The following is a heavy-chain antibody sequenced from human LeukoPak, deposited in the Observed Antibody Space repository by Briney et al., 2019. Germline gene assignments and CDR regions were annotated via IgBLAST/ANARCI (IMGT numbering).Heavy chain of an antibody. V-gene: IGHV3-21*01. Sequence: GGSLRLSCAASGFTFSGYSMNWVRQAPGKGLGWVSSISSSSSYIYYADSVKGRFTISRDNAKNSLSLQMNSLRAEDTAVYYCARDKVVGATHFDYWGQGTLVTVSS. CDR1: GFTFSGYS. J-gene: IGHJ4*02. D-gene: IGHD1-26*01. CDR3: ARDKVVGATHFDY. CDR2: ISSSSSYI.